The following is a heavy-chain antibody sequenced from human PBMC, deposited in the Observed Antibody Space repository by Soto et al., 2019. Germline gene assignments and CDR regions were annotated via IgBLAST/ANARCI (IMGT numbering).Heavy chain of an antibody. V-gene: IGHV3-7*01. Sequence: HPGGSLRLSCAASGFTLSTHWMSWVRQVPGKGLEWVANIKEDGREKYYVDSVKGRFTISRDNAKNSLYLQMNSLRAEDTAVYYCAREYYYGSGSYYLFDYWGQGTLVT. J-gene: IGHJ4*02. CDR3: AREYYYGSGSYYLFDY. CDR2: IKEDGREK. D-gene: IGHD3-10*01. CDR1: GFTLSTHW.